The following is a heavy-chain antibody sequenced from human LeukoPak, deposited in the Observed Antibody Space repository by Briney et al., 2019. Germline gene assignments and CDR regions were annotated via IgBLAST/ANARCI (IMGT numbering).Heavy chain of an antibody. D-gene: IGHD6-13*01. CDR1: GYTFTGYY. J-gene: IGHJ2*01. Sequence: ASVKVSCKASGYTFTGYYMHWVRQAPGQGLEWMGWINPDSGGTNYAQKFQGRVTMTRDTSISTAYMELSRLRSDDTAVYYCARVSGGIAAAGGDWYLDLWGRGTLVTVSS. CDR2: INPDSGGT. V-gene: IGHV1-2*02. CDR3: ARVSGGIAAAGGDWYLDL.